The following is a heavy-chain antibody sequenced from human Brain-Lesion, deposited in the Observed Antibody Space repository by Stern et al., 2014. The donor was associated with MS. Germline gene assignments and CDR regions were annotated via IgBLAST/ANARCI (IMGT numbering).Heavy chain of an antibody. CDR2: ISKNSTHS. J-gene: IGHJ4*02. V-gene: IGHV3-21*01. D-gene: IGHD4-17*01. CDR3: ARARVGDYARSPHLDS. CDR1: GFAFSHSS. Sequence: EVQLVESGGGLVKPGESLRRSCDASGFAFSHSSINWGRQAPGKGLEWISSISKNSTHSYYADAGEGRFTISRDSAKDSVALHMVSLRAEDTAVYYCARARVGDYARSPHLDSWGQGTLVTVSS.